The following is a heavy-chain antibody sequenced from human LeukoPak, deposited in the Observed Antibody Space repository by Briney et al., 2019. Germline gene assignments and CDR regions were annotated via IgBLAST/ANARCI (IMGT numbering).Heavy chain of an antibody. CDR2: IRSKAYGGTT. CDR1: GFTFGDYA. CDR3: TTSLLRYYYYMDV. J-gene: IGHJ6*03. D-gene: IGHD2-15*01. V-gene: IGHV3-49*04. Sequence: GGSLRLSCTASGFTFGDYAMSWVRQAPGKGLEWVGFIRSKAYGGTTEYAASVKGRFTISRDDSKSIAYLQMNSLKTEDTAVYYCTTSLLRYYYYMDVWGKGTTVTISS.